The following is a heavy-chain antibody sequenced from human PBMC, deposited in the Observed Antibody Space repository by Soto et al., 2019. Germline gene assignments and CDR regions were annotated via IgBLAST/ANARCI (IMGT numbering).Heavy chain of an antibody. CDR1: GGSISGGPYY. CDR2: IYYTGST. V-gene: IGHV4-31*03. Sequence: QVQLQESGPGLVKPSQTLSLTCTVSGGSISGGPYYWTWIRQHPGSGLEWIGYIYYTGSTYYNPSLQSRVIMSVDTSNNQLSLKLSSVTAADTAEYFCASVSGIVVVPTAKEPHYYYMDVWGKGTTVTVSS. D-gene: IGHD2-2*01. CDR3: ASVSGIVVVPTAKEPHYYYMDV. J-gene: IGHJ6*03.